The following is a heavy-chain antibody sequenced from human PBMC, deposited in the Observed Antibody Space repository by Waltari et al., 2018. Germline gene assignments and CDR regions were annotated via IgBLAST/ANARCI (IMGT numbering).Heavy chain of an antibody. J-gene: IGHJ3*02. V-gene: IGHV1-2*02. CDR2: IIPNRGGT. CDR3: ARDSGISTAAFDI. Sequence: QVQLVQSGAEVKKPGASVKVSCKTSGYTFTGYYMHWGRQAPGRGLEWMGWIIPNRGGTNYAHKFQGRVTITRDRSTSTAYIELSGLRSDDTAVYYCARDSGISTAAFDIWGQGTMVTVSS. CDR1: GYTFTGYY.